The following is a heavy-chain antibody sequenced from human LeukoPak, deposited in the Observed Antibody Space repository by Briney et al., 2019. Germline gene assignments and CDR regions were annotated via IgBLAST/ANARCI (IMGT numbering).Heavy chain of an antibody. CDR1: GFSLSTDAEA. CDR3: VHSTKVTSVDD. D-gene: IGHD2-21*02. V-gene: IGHV2-5*01. CDR2: IYGNGDQ. J-gene: IGHJ4*02. Sequence: SGPTLVNPTQTLTLTCTFSGFSLSTDAEAVGWVRQPPGKAPEWLTFIYGNGDQRYSPSLNSRLTITKDTSKNQVVLTMTDMESVDTATYYCVHSTKVTSVDDWGQGTQVTVSS.